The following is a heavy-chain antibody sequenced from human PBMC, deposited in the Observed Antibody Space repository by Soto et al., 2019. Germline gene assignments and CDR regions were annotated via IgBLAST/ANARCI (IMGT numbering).Heavy chain of an antibody. Sequence: ASVKVSCTASGGTFSIYSISWVRQAPGQGLEWMGGIIPIFGTANYAQKFQGRVTITADESTSTAYMELSSLRSEDTAVYYCARIRGSSSWYFDYWGQGTLVTVSS. D-gene: IGHD6-13*01. V-gene: IGHV1-69*13. CDR2: IIPIFGTA. J-gene: IGHJ4*02. CDR1: GGTFSIYS. CDR3: ARIRGSSSWYFDY.